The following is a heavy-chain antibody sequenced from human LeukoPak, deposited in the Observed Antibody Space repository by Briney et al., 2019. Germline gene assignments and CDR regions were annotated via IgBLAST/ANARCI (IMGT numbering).Heavy chain of an antibody. J-gene: IGHJ4*02. Sequence: SVKVSCKASGGTFSSYTFSLVRQAPGQGLEWMGRIIPILGITNYTQKFQGRVTITADKSTTTAYMELNSLRSEDTAVYYCARVADNSGYTFDSWGQGTLVTVSS. CDR2: IIPILGIT. CDR1: GGTFSSYT. D-gene: IGHD3-22*01. V-gene: IGHV1-69*02. CDR3: ARVADNSGYTFDS.